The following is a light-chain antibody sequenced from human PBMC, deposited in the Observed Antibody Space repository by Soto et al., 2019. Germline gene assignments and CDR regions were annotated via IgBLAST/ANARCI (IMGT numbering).Light chain of an antibody. CDR1: SCDVGGYNY. V-gene: IGLV2-14*01. CDR3: SSYTTSNTRQIV. Sequence: QSALTQPASVSGSPGQSITISCTGTSCDVGGYNYVSWYQQHPGKAPKFMIYDVSNRPSGVSNRFSGSKSGNTASLTISGLQAEDEADYYCSSYTTSNTRQIVFGTGTKLTVL. CDR2: DVS. J-gene: IGLJ1*01.